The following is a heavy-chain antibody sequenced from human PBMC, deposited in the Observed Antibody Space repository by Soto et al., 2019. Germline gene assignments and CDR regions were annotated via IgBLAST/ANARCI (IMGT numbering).Heavy chain of an antibody. V-gene: IGHV4-59*01. CDR1: GGSMSSNY. CDR3: VSYTGDFYYDQ. CDR2: AYYGGT. J-gene: IGHJ4*02. Sequence: SETLSRTCTLSGGSMSSNYWSWIRQSPAKGLEWIGFAYYGGTNYNPSFESRVTTSVDTPKKQFSLQLSDVPAADTAVYYCVSYTGDFYYDQWGKRTLVTVSS. D-gene: IGHD2-21*02.